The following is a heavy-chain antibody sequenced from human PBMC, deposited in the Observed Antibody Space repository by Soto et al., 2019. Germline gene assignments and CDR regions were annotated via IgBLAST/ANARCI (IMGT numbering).Heavy chain of an antibody. V-gene: IGHV3-53*01. CDR2: IYSGGST. J-gene: IGHJ6*02. Sequence: QPGGSLRLSCAGSGFIVSSYYMSWVRQAPGKGLEWISVIYSGGSTYYADSVKGRFTISRDNSENTLYLRLNSLRAEDTAVYYCAKSGGNGWFADAFDVWGQGTTVTVSS. D-gene: IGHD6-19*01. CDR1: GFIVSSYY. CDR3: AKSGGNGWFADAFDV.